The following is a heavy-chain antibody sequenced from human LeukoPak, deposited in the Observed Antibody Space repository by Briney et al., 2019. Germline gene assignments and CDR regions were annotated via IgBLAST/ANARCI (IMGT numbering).Heavy chain of an antibody. J-gene: IGHJ6*02. V-gene: IGHV4-31*03. Sequence: SQTLSLTCTVSGGSISSGGYYWSWIRQHPGKGLEWIGYIYYSGSTYYNPSLKSRVTISVDTSKNQFSLKLSSVTAADTAVYYCARDTDGYRSYYYYXMDVWGQGTTVTVSS. D-gene: IGHD6-25*01. CDR1: GGSISSGGYY. CDR3: ARDTDGYRSYYYYXMDV. CDR2: IYYSGST.